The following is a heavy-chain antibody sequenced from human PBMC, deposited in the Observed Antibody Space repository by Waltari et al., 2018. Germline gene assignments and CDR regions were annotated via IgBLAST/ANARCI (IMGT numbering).Heavy chain of an antibody. J-gene: IGHJ4*02. CDR3: AKTPLVTVGYFDQ. CDR1: GFTFSTHA. Sequence: EAQLLESGGGLVQPGGSLRLSCADFGFTFSTHALTWVRQAPGKGLEWVSSISGSPDYTYYADSVKGRFTISRDNSKNMLYLQMNSIRAEDTAVYYCAKTPLVTVGYFDQWGQGTMVTVSS. D-gene: IGHD1-26*01. V-gene: IGHV3-23*01. CDR2: ISGSPDYT.